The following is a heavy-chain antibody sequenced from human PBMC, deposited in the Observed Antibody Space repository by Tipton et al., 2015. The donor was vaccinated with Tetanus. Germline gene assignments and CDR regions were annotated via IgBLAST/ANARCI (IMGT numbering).Heavy chain of an antibody. V-gene: IGHV4-31*03. Sequence: TLSLTCTVSGGPISSGDYYWSWIRQHPGKGLEWIGYIFYNGRTDSNPSLKSRVNISVDRSKNQFFLKLNSVTAADTAVYFCARAPVRGVGSGDWFDPWGQGTLVTVSS. J-gene: IGHJ5*02. CDR2: IFYNGRT. CDR1: GGPISSGDYY. D-gene: IGHD3-10*01. CDR3: ARAPVRGVGSGDWFDP.